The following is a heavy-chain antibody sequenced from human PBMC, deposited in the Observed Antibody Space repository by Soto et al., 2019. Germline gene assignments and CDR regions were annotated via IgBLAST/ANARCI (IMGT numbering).Heavy chain of an antibody. D-gene: IGHD3-10*01. J-gene: IGHJ6*02. CDR3: ARDNHYYGSGSYPGYYYGMDV. CDR2: IIPIFGTA. V-gene: IGHV1-69*01. Sequence: QVQLVQSGAEVQKPGSSVKVSCKASGGTFSSYAISWVRQAPGQGLEWMGGIIPIFGTANYAQKFQGRVTITADESTSTAYMELSSLRSEDTAVYYCARDNHYYGSGSYPGYYYGMDVWGQGTTVTVSS. CDR1: GGTFSSYA.